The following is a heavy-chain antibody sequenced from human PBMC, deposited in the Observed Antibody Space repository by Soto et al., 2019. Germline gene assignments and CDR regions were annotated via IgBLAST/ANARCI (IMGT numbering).Heavy chain of an antibody. CDR1: GFSISTSGVG. Sequence: QITLKESGPTLVKPTQTLTLTCTFSGFSISTSGVGVGWIRQPPGKALEWLALIYWDDDKRYSPSLKSRLTHPKDTSNHQVGLTMTNMDPVDTATYYCAHLEWERGRDYYYDGIDDWGQGTTVTVSS. D-gene: IGHD1-26*01. J-gene: IGHJ6*02. V-gene: IGHV2-5*02. CDR3: AHLEWERGRDYYYDGIDD. CDR2: IYWDDDK.